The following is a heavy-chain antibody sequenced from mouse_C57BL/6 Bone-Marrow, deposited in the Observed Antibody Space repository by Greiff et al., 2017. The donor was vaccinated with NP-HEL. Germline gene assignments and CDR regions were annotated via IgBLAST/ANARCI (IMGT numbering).Heavy chain of an antibody. D-gene: IGHD2-10*02. J-gene: IGHJ3*01. V-gene: IGHV5-12*01. CDR2: ISNGGGST. CDR3: AREAYGNYLFAY. CDR1: GFTFSDYY. Sequence: EVNVVESGGGLVQPGGSLKLSCAASGFTFSDYYMYWVRQTPEKRLEWVAYISNGGGSTYYPDTVKGRFTISRDNAKNTLYLQMSRLKSEDTAMYYCAREAYGNYLFAYWGQGTLVTVSA.